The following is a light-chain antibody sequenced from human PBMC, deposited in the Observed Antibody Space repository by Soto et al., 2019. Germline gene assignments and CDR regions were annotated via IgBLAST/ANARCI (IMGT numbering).Light chain of an antibody. V-gene: IGLV1-40*01. CDR3: QSYDSSLTGYYV. CDR1: SSNIGAGYD. J-gene: IGLJ1*01. CDR2: GNS. Sequence: QSVLTQPPSVSGAPGQRVTISCTGSSSNIGAGYDVHWYQQLPGTAPKLLIYGNSNRPSGVPDRFSGSKSGTSASLAITGLQAEDEADCYCQSYDSSLTGYYVFETGTKVTVL.